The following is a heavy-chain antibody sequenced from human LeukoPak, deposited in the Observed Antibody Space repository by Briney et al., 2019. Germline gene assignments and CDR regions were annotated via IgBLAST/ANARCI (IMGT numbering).Heavy chain of an antibody. CDR2: IYYSGST. CDR1: GGSISSYY. Sequence: PSETLSLTCTVSGGSISSYYWGWIRQPPGKGLEWIGSIYYSGSTYYNPSLKSRVTISVDTSKNQFSLKLSSVTAADTAVYYCARSGSYAYDAFDIWGQGTMVTVSS. V-gene: IGHV4-39*01. D-gene: IGHD1-26*01. CDR3: ARSGSYAYDAFDI. J-gene: IGHJ3*02.